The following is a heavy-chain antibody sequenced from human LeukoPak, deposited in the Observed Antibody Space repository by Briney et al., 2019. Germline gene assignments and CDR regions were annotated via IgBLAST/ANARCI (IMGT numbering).Heavy chain of an antibody. CDR2: MNPNSGVT. CDR3: ARVRGFYDYVWGSLSTDY. CDR1: GYTFTSYD. Sequence: GASVKVSCKASGYTFTSYDINWVRQATGQGLEWMGWMNPNSGVTGYAQKFQGRVTMTRNTSISTAYMELSSLRSEDTAVYYCARVRGFYDYVWGSLSTDYWGQGTLVTVSS. J-gene: IGHJ4*02. D-gene: IGHD3-16*01. V-gene: IGHV1-8*01.